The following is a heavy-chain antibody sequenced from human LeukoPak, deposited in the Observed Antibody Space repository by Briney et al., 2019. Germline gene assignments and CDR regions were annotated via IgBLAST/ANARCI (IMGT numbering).Heavy chain of an antibody. Sequence: SETLSLTCTVSGGSISSYYWSWIRQPPGKGLEWIGYIYYSGSTNYNPSLKSRVTISVDTSKNQFSLKLSSVTAADTAVYYCARHAGHWYPMVRGDKTSYGMDVWGQGTTVTVPS. V-gene: IGHV4-59*08. CDR1: GGSISSYY. D-gene: IGHD3-10*01. CDR3: ARHAGHWYPMVRGDKTSYGMDV. CDR2: IYYSGST. J-gene: IGHJ6*02.